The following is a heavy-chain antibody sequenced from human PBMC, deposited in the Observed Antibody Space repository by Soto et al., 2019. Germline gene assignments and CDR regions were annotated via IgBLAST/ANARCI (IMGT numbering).Heavy chain of an antibody. V-gene: IGHV4-39*01. D-gene: IGHD2-2*01. Sequence: QLQLRESGPGLLKPSETLSLTCSVSGGSISSKSYSWGWIRQPPGKGLEWIGTFYYSENTYYNPSLKSRVTISVATSKNQFSLKLSSVTAADTAVYYCAKLAGYCSGNSCHGDYAMDVWGQGTTVTVSS. CDR3: AKLAGYCSGNSCHGDYAMDV. J-gene: IGHJ6*02. CDR2: FYYSENT. CDR1: GGSISSKSYS.